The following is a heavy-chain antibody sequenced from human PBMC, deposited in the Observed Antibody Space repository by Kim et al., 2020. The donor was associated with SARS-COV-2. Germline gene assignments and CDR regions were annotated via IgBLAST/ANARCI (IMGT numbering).Heavy chain of an antibody. CDR1: GGSLSSTRCY. V-gene: IGHV4-39*01. CDR2: IHFGGNL. D-gene: IGHD5-18*01. Sequence: SETLSLTCSVSGGSLSSTRCYWGWIRQPPGQGLEWIGSIHFGGNLFYNSSLQPRVTFSLATSKHQASLSLSSVTAADAAFYYFTRHRRDGYGYLYVENWGLRSLVTV. J-gene: IGHJ4*02. CDR3: TRHRRDGYGYLYVEN.